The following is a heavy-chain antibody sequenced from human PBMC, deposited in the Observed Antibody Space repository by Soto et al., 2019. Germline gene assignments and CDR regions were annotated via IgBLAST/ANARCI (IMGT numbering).Heavy chain of an antibody. J-gene: IGHJ5*02. CDR1: GGTFSSYA. CDR2: IIPIFGTA. CDR3: ARSPPKWEPHYNWFDP. V-gene: IGHV1-69*13. D-gene: IGHD1-26*01. Sequence: GASVKVSCKASGGTFSSYAISWVRQAPGQGLEWMGGIIPIFGTANYAQKFQGRVTITADESTSTAYMELSSLRSEDTAVYYCARSPPKWEPHYNWFDPWGQGTLVTVSS.